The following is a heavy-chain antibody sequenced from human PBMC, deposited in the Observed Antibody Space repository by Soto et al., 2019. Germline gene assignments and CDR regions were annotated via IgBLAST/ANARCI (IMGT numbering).Heavy chain of an antibody. V-gene: IGHV4-59*01. D-gene: IGHD3-22*01. CDR1: GGSISSYY. CDR2: IYYSGST. J-gene: IGHJ3*02. CDR3: ARDYYDSSGSLGAFDI. Sequence: PSETLSLTCTVSGGSISSYYWSWIRQPPGKGLEWIGYIYYSGSTNYNPSLKSRVTISVDTSKNQFSLKLSSVTAADTAVYYCARDYYDSSGSLGAFDIWGQGTMVTVSS.